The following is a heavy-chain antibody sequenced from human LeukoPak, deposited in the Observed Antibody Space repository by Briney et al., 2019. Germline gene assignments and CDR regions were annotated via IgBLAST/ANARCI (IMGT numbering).Heavy chain of an antibody. J-gene: IGHJ4*02. CDR1: GYTFISYY. CDR2: ISAYNGNT. D-gene: IGHD3-16*02. Sequence: ASVKVSCKAFGYTFISYYMHWVRQAPGQGLEWMGWISAYNGNTNYAQKLQGRVTMTTDTSTSTAYMELRSLRSDDTAVYYCARGSRSAYDYVWGSYLYDYWGQGTLVTVSS. CDR3: ARGSRSAYDYVWGSYLYDY. V-gene: IGHV1-18*04.